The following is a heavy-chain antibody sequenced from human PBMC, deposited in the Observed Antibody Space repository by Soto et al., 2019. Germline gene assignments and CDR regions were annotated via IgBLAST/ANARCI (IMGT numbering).Heavy chain of an antibody. CDR1: GFTFSSYA. J-gene: IGHJ4*02. Sequence: EVQLLESGGDLVQPGGSLRLSCAASGFTFSSYAMSWVRQAPGKGLEWVSAVSGSVGTTYYADSVKGRLTISRDTSQTTIYLQMNSLRAEDTAVYYCAKDTSYDDIWGSYRYRPPFYFYYCGQGTLVTVSS. CDR3: AKDTSYDDIWGSYRYRPPFYFYY. CDR2: VSGSVGTT. V-gene: IGHV3-23*01. D-gene: IGHD3-16*02.